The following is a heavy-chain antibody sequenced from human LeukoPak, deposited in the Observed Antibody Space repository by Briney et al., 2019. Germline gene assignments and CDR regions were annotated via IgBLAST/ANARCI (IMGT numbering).Heavy chain of an antibody. CDR2: ISAYNGDT. CDR3: ARHYYDSGGYNSAFDY. Sequence: SVKVSCKASGYTFSNYDITWVRQAPGQGLEWLGWISAYNGDTNYAQKLQGRVTMTTDTSTGTAYMELRSLRSDDTAVYYCARHYYDSGGYNSAFDYWGQGTLVTVSS. J-gene: IGHJ4*02. CDR1: GYTFSNYD. D-gene: IGHD3-22*01. V-gene: IGHV1-18*01.